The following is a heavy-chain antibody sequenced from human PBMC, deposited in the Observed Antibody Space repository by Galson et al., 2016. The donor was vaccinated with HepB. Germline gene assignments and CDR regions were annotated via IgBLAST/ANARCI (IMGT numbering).Heavy chain of an antibody. CDR3: ARVRYYYGMDV. J-gene: IGHJ6*04. Sequence: TLSPTCIVSGGSITSGGYYWSWIRQHPGRGLEWIGYIYYSGNTNYSPSLKSRLIISLDTSNNQFSLKLSSVTAADTAVYYCARVRYYYGMDVWGKGTTVTVSS. CDR2: IYYSGNT. CDR1: GGSITSGGYY. V-gene: IGHV4-31*03.